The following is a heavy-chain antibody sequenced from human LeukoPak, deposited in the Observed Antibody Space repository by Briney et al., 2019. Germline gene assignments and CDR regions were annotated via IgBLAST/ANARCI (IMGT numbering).Heavy chain of an antibody. CDR3: ARGSTANLVREMATPF. J-gene: IGHJ4*02. CDR1: GYTFTSYY. V-gene: IGHV1-46*01. D-gene: IGHD5-24*01. Sequence: GASVKVSCKASGYTFTSYYMHWVRQAPGQGLEWMGIINPSGGSTSYAQKFQGRVTMTRDMSTSTVYMELSSLRSEDTAVYFCARGSTANLVREMATPFWGQGTLVTVSS. CDR2: INPSGGST.